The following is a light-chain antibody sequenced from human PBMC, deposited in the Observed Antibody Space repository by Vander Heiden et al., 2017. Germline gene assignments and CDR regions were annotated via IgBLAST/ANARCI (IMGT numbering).Light chain of an antibody. Sequence: EIVLTQSPGTLSLSPGERATLSCRASQSVSSSYLAWYQQKPGQAPRLLIYGASSRATGIPDRFSGSGCGTDFTLTISRREPEDFAVYYCQQHGSSPPWTFGQGTKVEIK. CDR1: QSVSSSY. V-gene: IGKV3-20*01. CDR3: QQHGSSPPWT. J-gene: IGKJ1*01. CDR2: GAS.